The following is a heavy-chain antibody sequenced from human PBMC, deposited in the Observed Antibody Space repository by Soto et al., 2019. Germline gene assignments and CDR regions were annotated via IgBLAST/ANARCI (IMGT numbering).Heavy chain of an antibody. V-gene: IGHV1-3*01. Sequence: GASVKVSCKASGYTFTSYAMHWVRQAPGQRLEWMGWINAGNGNTKYSQKFQGRVTITRDTSASTAYMELSSLRSEDTAVYYCARSPTYYYGSGSYYTQNWFDPWGQGPMVTLSP. J-gene: IGHJ5*02. CDR2: INAGNGNT. D-gene: IGHD3-10*01. CDR3: ARSPTYYYGSGSYYTQNWFDP. CDR1: GYTFTSYA.